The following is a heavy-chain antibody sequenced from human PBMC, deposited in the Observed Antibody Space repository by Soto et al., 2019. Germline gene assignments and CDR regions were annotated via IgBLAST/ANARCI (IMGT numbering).Heavy chain of an antibody. V-gene: IGHV4-59*01. J-gene: IGHJ4*02. CDR2: IYYSGST. CDR3: ARDSKRGYSGYDKLDY. CDR1: GGSISSYD. D-gene: IGHD5-12*01. Sequence: PSETLSLTCTVSGGSISSYDWSWIRQPPGKGLEWSGYIYYSGSTNSNPSLKSRVTISVDTSKNQFSLKLSSVTAADTAVYYCARDSKRGYSGYDKLDYWGQGTLVNVSS.